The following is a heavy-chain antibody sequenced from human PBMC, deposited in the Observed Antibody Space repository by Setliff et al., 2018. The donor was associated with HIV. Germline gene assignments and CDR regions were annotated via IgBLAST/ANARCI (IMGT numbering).Heavy chain of an antibody. CDR2: IYSSGST. J-gene: IGHJ6*03. V-gene: IGHV4-4*08. CDR3: ARLGYCSRTTCYGYYHMDV. CDR1: GGSISSHY. D-gene: IGHD2-2*01. Sequence: TSETLSLTCTVSGGSISSHYWGWIRQPPGKGLEWIGYIYSSGSTKYHPSLKSRLTISVDTSKKQFSLKLSSVTAADTAVYYCARLGYCSRTTCYGYYHMDVWGEGTTVTVSS.